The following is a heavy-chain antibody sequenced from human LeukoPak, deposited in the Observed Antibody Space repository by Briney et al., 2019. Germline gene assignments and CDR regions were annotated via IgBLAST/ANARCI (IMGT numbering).Heavy chain of an antibody. CDR1: GFTFSSYG. D-gene: IGHD2-15*01. Sequence: PGGSLRLSCAASGFTFSSYGMHWVRQAPGKGLEWVAVIRYDGSNKYYADSVKGRFTISRDNSKNTLYLQMNSLRAEDTAVYYCARDRAAYFDYWGQGTLATVSS. V-gene: IGHV3-33*01. CDR3: ARDRAAYFDY. CDR2: IRYDGSNK. J-gene: IGHJ4*02.